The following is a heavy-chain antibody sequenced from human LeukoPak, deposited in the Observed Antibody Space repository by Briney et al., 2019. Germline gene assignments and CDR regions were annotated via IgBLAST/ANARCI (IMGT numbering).Heavy chain of an antibody. CDR1: GGTFSSYA. CDR3: ARGYYYDSSGGDY. J-gene: IGHJ4*02. Sequence: GASVKVSCKASGGTFSSYAISWVRQATGQGLEWMGWMNPNSGNTGYAQKFQGRVTMTRNTSISTAYMELSSLRSEDTAVYYCARGYYYDSSGGDYWGQGTLVTVSS. D-gene: IGHD3-22*01. V-gene: IGHV1-8*02. CDR2: MNPNSGNT.